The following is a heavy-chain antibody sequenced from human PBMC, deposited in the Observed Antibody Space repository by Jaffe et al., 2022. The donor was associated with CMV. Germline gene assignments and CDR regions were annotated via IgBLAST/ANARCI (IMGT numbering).Heavy chain of an antibody. V-gene: IGHV3-23*04. D-gene: IGHD2-2*01. J-gene: IGHJ6*03. CDR1: GFTFSAFD. CDR3: VRVGCISASLGWGLANTYPCDYYYMDV. Sequence: VQLVESGGTLVQPGGSLRLSCVASGFTFSAFDMDWVRQAPGKGLEWVAGIKRSGGGINYVDSVDGRFTISRDNSRNTLYLQMNSLRAEDTAVYYCVRVGCISASLGWGLANTYPCDYYYMDVWGKGTTVTVSS. CDR2: IKRSGGGI.